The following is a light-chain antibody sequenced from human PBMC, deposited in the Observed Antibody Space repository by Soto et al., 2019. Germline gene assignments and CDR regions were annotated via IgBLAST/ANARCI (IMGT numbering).Light chain of an antibody. J-gene: IGLJ2*01. CDR3: NSYAGSNNVV. Sequence: QSALTQPPSASGSPGQSVTISCAGTSSDVGGYNYVSWYQQHPDKAPKLMIYGVNKRPSGVPDRFSGSKSGNTASLTVSGLQAEDEADYYCNSYAGSNNVVFGGGTKLTV. CDR2: GVN. V-gene: IGLV2-8*01. CDR1: SSDVGGYNY.